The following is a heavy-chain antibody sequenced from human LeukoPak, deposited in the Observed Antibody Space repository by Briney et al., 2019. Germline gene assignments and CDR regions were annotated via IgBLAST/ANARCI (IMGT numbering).Heavy chain of an antibody. J-gene: IGHJ4*02. CDR2: ISAYNGNT. V-gene: IGHV1-18*01. CDR1: GYTFTSYG. Sequence: GASVKVSCKASGYTFTSYGISWVRHAPGQGLEWMGWISAYNGNTNYAQKLQGRVTMTTDTSTSTAYMELRSLRSDDTAVYYCASATIIDPDGYWGQGTLVTVSS. CDR3: ASATIIDPDGY. D-gene: IGHD5-24*01.